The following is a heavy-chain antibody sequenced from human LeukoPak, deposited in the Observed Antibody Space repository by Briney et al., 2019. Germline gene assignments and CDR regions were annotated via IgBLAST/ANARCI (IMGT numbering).Heavy chain of an antibody. Sequence: SETLSLTCTVSGGSISSGGYYWSWIRQHPGKGLEWIGYIYYSGSTYYNPSLKSRVTISVDTSKNQFSLKLSSVTAADTAVYYCARSVSDNAFDFWGQGTMVTVSS. J-gene: IGHJ3*01. D-gene: IGHD2-15*01. CDR1: GGSISSGGYY. V-gene: IGHV4-31*03. CDR2: IYYSGST. CDR3: ARSVSDNAFDF.